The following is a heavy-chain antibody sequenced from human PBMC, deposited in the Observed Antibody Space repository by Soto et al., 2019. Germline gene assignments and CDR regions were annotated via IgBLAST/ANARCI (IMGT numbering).Heavy chain of an antibody. Sequence: QVRLQESGPGLVKPSETLSLTCTVSGDSIGSVKYHWGWIRQSPGKGLEWIGSMYSTGSTQYNPSLKSRVTMSVDTSTNQFSPKLRSVTAADTAIYYCARRPVRGGNSGVGFDPWGQGTLVTVSS. J-gene: IGHJ5*02. CDR3: ARRPVRGGNSGVGFDP. D-gene: IGHD2-15*01. V-gene: IGHV4-39*01. CDR1: GDSIGSVKYH. CDR2: MYSTGST.